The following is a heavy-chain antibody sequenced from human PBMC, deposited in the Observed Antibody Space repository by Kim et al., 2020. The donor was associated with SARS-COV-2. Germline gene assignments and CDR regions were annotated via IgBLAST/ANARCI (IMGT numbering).Heavy chain of an antibody. J-gene: IGHJ6*02. CDR3: ARDSNYYGSGSRNLPAYGMDV. Sequence: GGSLRLSCAASGFTFSSYAMHWVRQAPGKGLEWVAVISYDGSNKYYADSVKGRFTISRDNSKNTLYLQMNSLRAEDTAVYYCARDSNYYGSGSRNLPAYGMDVWGQGTTVTVSS. CDR1: GFTFSSYA. V-gene: IGHV3-30*04. CDR2: ISYDGSNK. D-gene: IGHD3-10*01.